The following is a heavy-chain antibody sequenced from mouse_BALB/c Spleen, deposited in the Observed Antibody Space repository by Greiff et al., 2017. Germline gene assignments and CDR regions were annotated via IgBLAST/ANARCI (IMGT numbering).Heavy chain of an antibody. CDR3: VRVETAGSYFDY. D-gene: IGHD1-2*01. J-gene: IGHJ2*01. CDR2: ISTYYGDA. CDR1: GYTFTDYA. V-gene: IGHV1S137*01. Sequence: QVQLQQSGAELVRPGVSVKISCKGSGYTFTDYAMHWVKQSHAKSLEWIGVISTYYGDASYNQKFKGKATMTVDKSSSTAYMELARLTSEDSAIYYCVRVETAGSYFDYWGQGTTLTVSS.